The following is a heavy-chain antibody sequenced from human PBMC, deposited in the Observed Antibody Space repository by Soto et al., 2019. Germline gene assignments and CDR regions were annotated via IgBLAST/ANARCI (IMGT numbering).Heavy chain of an antibody. CDR3: AKGSFGFDY. J-gene: IGHJ4*02. CDR1: GVTFTSYA. D-gene: IGHD3-10*01. V-gene: IGHV3-23*01. CDR2: ISKSGDST. Sequence: GGSLRLSCAVSGVTFTSYAMTWVRQVPGEGLQWVSSISKSGDSTYYADSVKGRFTTSRDNSKNTLYLQMNSLRAEDTAIYYCAKGSFGFDYWGQGTLVTVSS.